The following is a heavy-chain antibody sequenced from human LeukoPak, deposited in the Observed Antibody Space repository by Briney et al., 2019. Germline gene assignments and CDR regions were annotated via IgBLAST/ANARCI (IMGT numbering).Heavy chain of an antibody. CDR3: AKDTVTKVVMVNWFDP. D-gene: IGHD4-23*01. CDR2: INPNSGGT. J-gene: IGHJ5*02. CDR1: GYTFTGYY. Sequence: GASVKVSCKASGYTFTGYYMHWVRQAPGQGLEWMGWINPNSGGTNYAQKFQGRVTMTRDTSISTAYMELSRLRSDDTAVYYCAKDTVTKVVMVNWFDPWGQGTLVTVSS. V-gene: IGHV1-2*02.